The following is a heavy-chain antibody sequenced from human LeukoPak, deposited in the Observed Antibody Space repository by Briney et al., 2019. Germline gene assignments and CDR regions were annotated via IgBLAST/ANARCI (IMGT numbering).Heavy chain of an antibody. CDR2: IIPIFGTA. CDR1: GYTFTSYG. D-gene: IGHD2-2*01. CDR3: ARGPLNCSSTSCYRLDYYYMDV. V-gene: IGHV1-69*13. J-gene: IGHJ6*03. Sequence: SVKVSCKASGYTFTSYGISWVRQAPGQGLEWMGGIIPIFGTANYAQKFQGRVTITADESTSTAYMELSSLRSEDTAVYYCARGPLNCSSTSCYRLDYYYMDVWGKGTTVTVSS.